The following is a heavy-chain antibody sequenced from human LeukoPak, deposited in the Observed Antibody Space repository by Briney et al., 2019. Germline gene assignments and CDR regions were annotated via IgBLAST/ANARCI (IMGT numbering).Heavy chain of an antibody. J-gene: IGHJ4*02. CDR1: GFTFSSYA. D-gene: IGHD3-10*01. V-gene: IGHV3-23*01. CDR3: AKDIDGSGSYYPGGFDY. CDR2: ISGSGGST. Sequence: PGGSLRLSCAASGFTFSSYAMSWVRQAPGKGLEWVSAISGSGGSTYYADSVKGRFTISRDNSKNTLYLQMNSLRAEDTAVYHCAKDIDGSGSYYPGGFDYWGQGTLVTVSS.